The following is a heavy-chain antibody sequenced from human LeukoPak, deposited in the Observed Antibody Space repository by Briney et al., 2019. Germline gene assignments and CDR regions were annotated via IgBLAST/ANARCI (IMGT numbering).Heavy chain of an antibody. Sequence: SGGSLRLSCAASGFTFSSYSMNWVRQAPGKGLEWVSYISSNSSTIYYADSVKGRFTISRDNAEKSLYLQMNSLRDEDTAVYYCARDRGYSYGLIDYWGQGTLVTVSS. J-gene: IGHJ4*02. CDR1: GFTFSSYS. CDR3: ARDRGYSYGLIDY. CDR2: ISSNSSTI. D-gene: IGHD5-18*01. V-gene: IGHV3-48*02.